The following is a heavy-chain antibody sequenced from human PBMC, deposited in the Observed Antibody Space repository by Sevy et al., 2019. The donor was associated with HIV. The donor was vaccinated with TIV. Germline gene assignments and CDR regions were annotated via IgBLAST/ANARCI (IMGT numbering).Heavy chain of an antibody. V-gene: IGHV1-46*01. CDR3: VRADPAQHFDS. J-gene: IGHJ4*02. Sequence: ASVKVSCKASGDTLTNNYMHWVRQAPGQGLEWMGIIDPSGGNASYAQKFQGRVTMTRDTSTSTLYMDLSSPRSEDTAVYYCVRADPAQHFDSWGQGTLVTVSS. CDR2: IDPSGGNA. CDR1: GDTLTNNY.